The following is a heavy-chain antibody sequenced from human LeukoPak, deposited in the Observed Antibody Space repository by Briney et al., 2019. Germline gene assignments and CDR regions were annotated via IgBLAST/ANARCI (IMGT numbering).Heavy chain of an antibody. Sequence: ASVKVSCKASGYTFTSYDINWVRQAPGQGLEWMGWISAYNGNTNYAQKLQGRVTMTTDTSTSTAYMELRSLRSDGTAVYYCAIRLWFGELGDWFDPWGQGTLVTVSS. J-gene: IGHJ5*02. CDR1: GYTFTSYD. CDR3: AIRLWFGELGDWFDP. CDR2: ISAYNGNT. D-gene: IGHD3-10*01. V-gene: IGHV1-18*01.